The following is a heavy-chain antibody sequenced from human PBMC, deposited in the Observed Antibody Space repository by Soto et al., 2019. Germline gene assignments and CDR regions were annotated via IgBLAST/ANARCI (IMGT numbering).Heavy chain of an antibody. V-gene: IGHV1-18*01. CDR3: AGEANYFDY. CDR1: GYTFTSYG. Sequence: QVQLVQSGAEVKKPGASVKVSCKASGYTFTSYGISWVRQAPGQGLEWVGWISADNGNTNFAQNLQGRVTMTTDTSNSTDYMELRSMSSDDTAVYFCAGEANYFDYWGQGTLVSVSS. CDR2: ISADNGNT. D-gene: IGHD5-12*01. J-gene: IGHJ4*02.